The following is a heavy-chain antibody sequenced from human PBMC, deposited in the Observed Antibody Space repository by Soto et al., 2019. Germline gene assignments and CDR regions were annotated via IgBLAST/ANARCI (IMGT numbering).Heavy chain of an antibody. CDR3: ARDHRSKYQLLYGLFDY. CDR2: IKQDGSEK. V-gene: IGHV3-7*03. J-gene: IGHJ4*02. D-gene: IGHD2-2*02. Sequence: EVQLVESGGGLVQPGGSLRLSCAASGFTFSSYWMSWVRQAPGKGLEWVANIKQDGSEKYYVDSVKGRFTISRDNAKNSLYLQMNSLRAEDTAVYYCARDHRSKYQLLYGLFDYWGQGTLVTVSS. CDR1: GFTFSSYW.